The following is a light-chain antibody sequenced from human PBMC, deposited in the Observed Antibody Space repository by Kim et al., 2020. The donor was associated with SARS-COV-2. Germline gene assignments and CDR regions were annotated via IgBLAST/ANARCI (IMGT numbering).Light chain of an antibody. CDR1: NIETKN. CDR3: QVWGSSTYV. V-gene: IGLV3-9*01. CDR2: RDA. Sequence: SYELTQPLSVSVALGQTARIPCGGSNIETKNVHWYQQKSGQAPVLVIYRDANRPSGIPERFSGSNSGNTATLTISRAQAGDEADYFCQVWGSSTYVFGSG. J-gene: IGLJ1*01.